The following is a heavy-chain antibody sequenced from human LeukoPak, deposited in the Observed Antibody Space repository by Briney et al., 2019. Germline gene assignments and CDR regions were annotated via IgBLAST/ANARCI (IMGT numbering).Heavy chain of an antibody. D-gene: IGHD3-3*01. Sequence: PSETLSLTCAVYGGSFSGYYWSWIRQPPGKGLEWIGEINHSGSTNYNPSLKSRVTISVDTPKNQFSLKLSSVTAADTAVYYCVRGVRGYDFWSGYYPYFDYWGQGTLVTVSS. V-gene: IGHV4-34*01. CDR2: INHSGST. CDR1: GGSFSGYY. CDR3: VRGVRGYDFWSGYYPYFDY. J-gene: IGHJ4*02.